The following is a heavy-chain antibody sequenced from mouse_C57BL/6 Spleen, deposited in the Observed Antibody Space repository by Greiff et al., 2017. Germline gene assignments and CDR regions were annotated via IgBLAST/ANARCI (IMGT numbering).Heavy chain of an antibody. J-gene: IGHJ2*01. CDR1: GYSITSGYY. CDR3: AREDYSNPYYFDY. D-gene: IGHD2-5*01. Sequence: VQLKESGPGLVKPSQSLSLTCSVTGYSITSGYYWNWIRQFPGNKLEWMGYISYDGSNNYNPSLKNRISITRDTSKNQFFLKLNSVTTEDTATYCGAREDYSNPYYFDYWGQGTTLTVSS. CDR2: ISYDGSN. V-gene: IGHV3-6*01.